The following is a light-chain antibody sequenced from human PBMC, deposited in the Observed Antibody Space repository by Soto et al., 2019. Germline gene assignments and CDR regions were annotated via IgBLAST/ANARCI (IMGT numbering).Light chain of an antibody. V-gene: IGLV2-11*01. CDR1: SSDVGGYNY. CDR3: FSYAGSYTLYV. Sequence: QSVLTQPRSVSGSPGQSVTISCTGTSSDVGGYNYVSWYQQPPGKAPKLMIYDVSKRPSGVPDRFSGSKSGNTASLTISVLQAEDEADYYCFSYAGSYTLYVFGTGTKLTVL. CDR2: DVS. J-gene: IGLJ1*01.